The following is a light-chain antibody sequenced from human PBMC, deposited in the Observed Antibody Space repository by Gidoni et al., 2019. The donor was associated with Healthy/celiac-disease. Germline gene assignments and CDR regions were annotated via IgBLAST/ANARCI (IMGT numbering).Light chain of an antibody. V-gene: IGLV3-1*01. Sequence: SYELTQPPSVSVSPGQTASITCSGAKLGDKYACWYQQKPGQSPVLVIYQDSKRPSGIPERFSGSNSGNTATLTICGTQAMDEADYYCQAWDSSTSGVVFGGGTKLTVL. J-gene: IGLJ2*01. CDR2: QDS. CDR1: KLGDKY. CDR3: QAWDSSTSGVV.